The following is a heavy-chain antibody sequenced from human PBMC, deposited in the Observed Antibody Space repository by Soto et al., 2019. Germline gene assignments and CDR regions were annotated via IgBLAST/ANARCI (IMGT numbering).Heavy chain of an antibody. Sequence: EVQLVESGGGLVQPGGSLRLSCAASGFTFSNNYMRWVRQAPGKGLEWVSLIYSGGATYYADTVMGRFTISRDNSNNTLYLQMNSLRTEDTAVYFYARDGTYNWVGGQGILVTVSS. CDR3: ARDGTYNWV. CDR1: GFTFSNNY. D-gene: IGHD1-1*01. J-gene: IGHJ4*02. V-gene: IGHV3-66*01. CDR2: IYSGGAT.